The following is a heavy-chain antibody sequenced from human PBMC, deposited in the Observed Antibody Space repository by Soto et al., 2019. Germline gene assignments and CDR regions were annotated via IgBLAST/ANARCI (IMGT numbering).Heavy chain of an antibody. CDR1: GYTFANYA. Sequence: QLVQSGAEVKKPGASVKVSCKASGYTFANYAMQWVRQAPGQRLEWMGWINGGSGSTRYSQNFQGRLTITRDSSANTVYMELSSLRSGDTAIYYCARSPPPLGRFDSWGQGNLVTVSS. CDR3: ARSPPPLGRFDS. CDR2: INGGSGST. V-gene: IGHV1-3*01. J-gene: IGHJ5*01.